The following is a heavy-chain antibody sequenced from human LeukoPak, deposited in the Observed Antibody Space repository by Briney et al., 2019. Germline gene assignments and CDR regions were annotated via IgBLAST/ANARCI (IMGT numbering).Heavy chain of an antibody. V-gene: IGHV3-23*01. CDR1: GFTFSSYG. CDR3: AKGIGDSSGYLVYYYYMDV. D-gene: IGHD3-22*01. J-gene: IGHJ6*03. Sequence: PGGSLRLSCAASGFTFSSYGMSWVRQAPGKGLEWVSAISGSGGSTYYADSVKGRFTVSRDNSKNTLYLQMNSLRAEDTAVYYCAKGIGDSSGYLVYYYYMDVWGKGTTVTISS. CDR2: ISGSGGST.